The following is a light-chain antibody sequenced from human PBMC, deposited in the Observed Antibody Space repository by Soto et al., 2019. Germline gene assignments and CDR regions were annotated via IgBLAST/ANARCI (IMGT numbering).Light chain of an antibody. V-gene: IGKV3-11*01. Sequence: DIELTQSPATLSLSPGERATLSFRASQSVSNYLAWYQQKPGQAPRLLIYDASNRATGIPGRFSGRGSGTDFTLTISSLEPEDFAVYYCQQRSSWPFTFGQGTRLE. CDR2: DAS. CDR3: QQRSSWPFT. CDR1: QSVSNY. J-gene: IGKJ5*01.